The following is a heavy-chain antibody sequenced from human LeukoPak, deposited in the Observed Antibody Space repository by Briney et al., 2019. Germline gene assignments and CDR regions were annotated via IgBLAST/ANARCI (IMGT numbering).Heavy chain of an antibody. V-gene: IGHV4-59*08. CDR3: ARPRWDDYSDLYFDY. J-gene: IGHJ4*02. Sequence: SETLSLTCTVSGRSISSYYWSWIRQPPGKGLEWIGYIYYSGSTNYNPSLKSRVTISVDTSKNQFSLKLSSVTAADTAVYYRARPRWDDYSDLYFDYWGQGTLVTVSS. CDR2: IYYSGST. CDR1: GRSISSYY. D-gene: IGHD4-11*01.